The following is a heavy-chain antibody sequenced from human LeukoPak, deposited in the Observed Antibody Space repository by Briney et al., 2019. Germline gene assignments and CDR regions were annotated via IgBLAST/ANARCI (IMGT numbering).Heavy chain of an antibody. CDR1: GFSLSTSGVG. J-gene: IGHJ4*02. D-gene: IGHD3-22*01. CDR3: AHRSYYDSSGYGLFDH. V-gene: IGHV2-5*01. Sequence: SGPTLVNPTQTLTLTCTFSGFSLSTSGVGVAWIRQPPGKALEWLALIYWNDDKRYSPSLKSRLTITKDTSKNQVVLTMTNMDPVDTATYYCAHRSYYDSSGYGLFDHWGQGTLVTVSS. CDR2: IYWNDDK.